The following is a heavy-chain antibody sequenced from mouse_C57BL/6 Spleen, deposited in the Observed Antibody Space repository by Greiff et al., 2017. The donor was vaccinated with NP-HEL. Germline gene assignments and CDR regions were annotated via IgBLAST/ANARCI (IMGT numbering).Heavy chain of an antibody. V-gene: IGHV5-17*01. Sequence: EVKLMESGGGLVKPGGSLKLSCAASGFTFSDYGMHWVRQAPEKGLEWVAYISSGSSTIYYADTVKGRFTISRDNAKNTLFLQITSLRSEDTAMYYCARRYYGSKDYAMDYWGQGTSVTVSS. CDR1: GFTFSDYG. CDR3: ARRYYGSKDYAMDY. CDR2: ISSGSSTI. J-gene: IGHJ4*01. D-gene: IGHD1-1*01.